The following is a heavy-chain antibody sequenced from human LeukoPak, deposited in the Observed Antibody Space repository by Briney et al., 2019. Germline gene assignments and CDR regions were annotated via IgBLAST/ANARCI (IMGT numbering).Heavy chain of an antibody. CDR3: ARLGTTPYYFDY. CDR2: ISRSSTYI. D-gene: IGHD1-1*01. V-gene: IGHV3-21*01. CDR1: GLTFSSYN. Sequence: GGSLRLSCAAPGLTFSSYNMNWVRQAPGKGLEWVSSISRSSTYISYADSVKGRFTISRDNAKNSLYLQMNSLRAEDTAVYYCARLGTTPYYFDYWGQGTLVTVSS. J-gene: IGHJ4*02.